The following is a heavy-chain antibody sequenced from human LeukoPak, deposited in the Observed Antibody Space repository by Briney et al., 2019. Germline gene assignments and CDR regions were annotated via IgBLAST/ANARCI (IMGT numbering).Heavy chain of an antibody. CDR3: ARGPSSGCYDY. CDR2: IYYSGST. D-gene: IGHD6-19*01. Sequence: TSEALSLTCTVSGGSISSSSYYWGWIRQPPGKGLEWIGSIYYSGSTYYNPSLKSRVTISVDTSKNQFSLKLSSVTAADTAVYYCARGPSSGCYDYWGQGTLVTVSS. V-gene: IGHV4-39*01. CDR1: GGSISSSSYY. J-gene: IGHJ4*02.